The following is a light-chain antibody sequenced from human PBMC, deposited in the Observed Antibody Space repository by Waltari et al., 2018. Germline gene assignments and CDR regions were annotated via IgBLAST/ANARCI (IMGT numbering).Light chain of an antibody. V-gene: IGKV1D-13*01. J-gene: IGKJ3*01. Sequence: AIQLTQSPSSLSASVGHRITITCRASQDIASALAWYVQTPGKAPQLLIYDASTLESGVPSRFSGRGSGTEFTLSISGLQPEDFATYYCQQFINYPLTFGPGTTVDIK. CDR1: QDIASA. CDR3: QQFINYPLT. CDR2: DAS.